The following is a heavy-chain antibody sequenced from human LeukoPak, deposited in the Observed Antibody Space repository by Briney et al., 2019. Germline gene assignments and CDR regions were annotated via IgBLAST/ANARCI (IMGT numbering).Heavy chain of an antibody. Sequence: PGGSLRLSCAASGFTFSSYSMNWVRQAPGKGLEWVSSISDSGNYIYYTASVKGRFTISRDNAKNSLYLQMNGLRAEDTAVYYCARAWGSGSYYPDYWGQGTLVTVSS. CDR3: ARAWGSGSYYPDY. CDR2: ISDSGNYI. V-gene: IGHV3-21*01. J-gene: IGHJ4*02. CDR1: GFTFSSYS. D-gene: IGHD3-10*01.